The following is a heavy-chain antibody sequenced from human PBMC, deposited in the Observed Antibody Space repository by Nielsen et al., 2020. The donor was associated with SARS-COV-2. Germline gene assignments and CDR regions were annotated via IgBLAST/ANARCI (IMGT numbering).Heavy chain of an antibody. CDR3: ATTFGGVIAPGAFDI. Sequence: GESLKISCAASGFAFSSYTMSWVRQAPGKGLEWVSFITGTSSHISYGDSVRGRFTISRDNAKNSVHLQMNSLRAEDTAVYYCATTFGGVIAPGAFDIWGQGTMVTVSS. V-gene: IGHV3-21*04. CDR1: GFAFSSYT. D-gene: IGHD3-16*02. J-gene: IGHJ3*02. CDR2: ITGTSSHI.